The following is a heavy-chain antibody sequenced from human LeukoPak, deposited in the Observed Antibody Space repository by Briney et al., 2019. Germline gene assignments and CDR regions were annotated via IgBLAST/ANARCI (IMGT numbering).Heavy chain of an antibody. J-gene: IGHJ5*02. CDR2: MNPNSGNT. Sequence: ASVKVSCKASGYTFTSYDINWVRQATGQGLEWMGWMNPNSGNTGYAQKFQGRVTMTRNTSISTAYMELSSLRSEGTAVYYCARGYRYCSSTSCYNLAWFDPWGQGTLVTVSS. CDR3: ARGYRYCSSTSCYNLAWFDP. V-gene: IGHV1-8*01. D-gene: IGHD2-2*02. CDR1: GYTFTSYD.